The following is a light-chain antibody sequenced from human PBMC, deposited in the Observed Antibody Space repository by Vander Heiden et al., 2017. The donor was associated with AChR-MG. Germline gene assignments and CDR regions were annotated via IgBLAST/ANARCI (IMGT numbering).Light chain of an antibody. J-gene: IGKJ5*01. CDR1: QSVSSN. CDR2: GAS. CDR3: QQYNNWPPII. V-gene: IGKV3-15*01. Sequence: EMVMTQSPATLSVSPEERATLSCRASQSVSSNLAWYQQKPGQAPRLLIYGASTRATGIPARFSGSGSGTEFTLTISSLQSEDYAVYYCQQYNNWPPIIFGQGTRLEIK.